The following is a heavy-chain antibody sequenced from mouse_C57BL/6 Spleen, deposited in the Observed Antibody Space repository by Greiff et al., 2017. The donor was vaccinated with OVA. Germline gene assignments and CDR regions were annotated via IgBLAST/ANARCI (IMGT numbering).Heavy chain of an antibody. V-gene: IGHV1-54*01. CDR2: INPGSGGT. J-gene: IGHJ1*03. Sequence: VQLQQSGAELVRPGTSVKVSCKASGYAFTNYLIEWVKQRPGQGLEWIGVINPGSGGTNYNEKFKGKATLTADKSSSTAYMQLSSLTSADSAFYVCARGFYYGNPRYFDVWGTGTTVTVSS. CDR3: ARGFYYGNPRYFDV. CDR1: GYAFTNYL. D-gene: IGHD2-1*01.